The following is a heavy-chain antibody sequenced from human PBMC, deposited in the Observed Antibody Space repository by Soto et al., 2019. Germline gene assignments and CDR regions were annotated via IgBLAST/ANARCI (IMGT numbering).Heavy chain of an antibody. CDR1: GFTFSDHY. D-gene: IGHD6-13*01. CDR3: TRAHSSDWFGAFSDF. V-gene: IGHV3-72*01. J-gene: IGHJ4*02. Sequence: EVQLVESGGGLVQPGGSLRLSCAASGFTFSDHYMDWVRQTPGKGLEWVGRIRNKPNSYTTEYAASVKGRFSISRDDSKNSLYLQMNSLKSEDTAVYYCTRAHSSDWFGAFSDFWGQGTLVTVSS. CDR2: IRNKPNSYTT.